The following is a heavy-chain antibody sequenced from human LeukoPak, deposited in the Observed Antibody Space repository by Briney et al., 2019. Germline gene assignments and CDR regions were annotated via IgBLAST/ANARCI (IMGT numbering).Heavy chain of an antibody. Sequence: SETLSLTCTVSGYSISSGYYWSWIRQPPGKGLEWIGEINHSGSTNYNPSLKSRVTISVDTSKNQFSLKLSSVTAADTAVYYCARGRTHCSSTSCYKNQYYYYYMDVWGKGTTVTVSS. J-gene: IGHJ6*03. CDR3: ARGRTHCSSTSCYKNQYYYYYMDV. CDR2: INHSGST. CDR1: GYSISSGYY. V-gene: IGHV4-38-2*02. D-gene: IGHD2-2*02.